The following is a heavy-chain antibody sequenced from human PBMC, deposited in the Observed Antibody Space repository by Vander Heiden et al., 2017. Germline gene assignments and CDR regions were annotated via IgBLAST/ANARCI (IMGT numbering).Heavy chain of an antibody. CDR1: GFTFSSYG. Sequence: EVQLVESGGGLVQPGGSLRLSWSAPGFTFSSYGMHWVRQATGKGLEWVSAIGTAGDTYYPGSVKGRFTISRENAKNSLYLQMNSLRAGDTAVYYCARGRRDGYFDAFDIWGQGTMVTVSS. CDR2: IGTAGDT. V-gene: IGHV3-13*01. CDR3: ARGRRDGYFDAFDI. D-gene: IGHD5-12*01. J-gene: IGHJ3*02.